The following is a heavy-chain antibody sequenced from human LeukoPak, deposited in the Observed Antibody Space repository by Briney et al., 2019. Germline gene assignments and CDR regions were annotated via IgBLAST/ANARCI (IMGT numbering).Heavy chain of an antibody. CDR1: GFTFDDYA. V-gene: IGHV3-9*01. CDR2: ISWNSGSI. CDR3: AASFDERLSWFDP. D-gene: IGHD3-3*02. J-gene: IGHJ5*02. Sequence: GRSLRLSCAASGFTFDDYAMHWVPQAPGKGLEWCSGISWNSGSIGYADSVKGRFTISRDNAKNSLYLQMNSLRAEDTALYYCAASFDERLSWFDPWGQGTLVTVSS.